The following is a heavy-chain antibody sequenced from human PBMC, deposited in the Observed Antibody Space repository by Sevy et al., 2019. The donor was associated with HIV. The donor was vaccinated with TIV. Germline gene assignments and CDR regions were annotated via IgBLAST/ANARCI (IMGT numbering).Heavy chain of an antibody. V-gene: IGHV1-69*13. Sequence: ASVKVSCKASGGTFSCYGISWVRQAPGQGLEWMGGVIPILGTVNYAQKFQGRVTITAAESTKTAYMGLSSLRSEDTAVYYCARRGGNGWYYFDYWGQETLVTVSS. D-gene: IGHD6-19*01. CDR1: GGTFSCYG. CDR2: VIPILGTV. CDR3: ARRGGNGWYYFDY. J-gene: IGHJ4*02.